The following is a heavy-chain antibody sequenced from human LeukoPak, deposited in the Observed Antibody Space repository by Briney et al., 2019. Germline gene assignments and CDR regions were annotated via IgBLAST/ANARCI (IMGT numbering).Heavy chain of an antibody. J-gene: IGHJ6*02. Sequence: ASVKVSCKASGYTFTSYAMHWVRQAPGQRLEWMGWINAGNGNTKYSQKFQGRVTITRDTSTSTVYMELSSLRSEDTAVYYCARDSDVRLEWLFGSFNYGMDVWGQGTTVTVSS. V-gene: IGHV1-3*01. CDR2: INAGNGNT. D-gene: IGHD3-3*01. CDR3: ARDSDVRLEWLFGSFNYGMDV. CDR1: GYTFTSYA.